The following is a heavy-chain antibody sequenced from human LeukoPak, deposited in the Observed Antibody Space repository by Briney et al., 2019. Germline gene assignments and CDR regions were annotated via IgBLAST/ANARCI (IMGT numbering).Heavy chain of an antibody. CDR2: IKADGST. CDR3: GRERNAYYMDV. J-gene: IGHJ6*03. V-gene: IGHV3-74*01. Sequence: GGSLRLSCAASGFTFGNFWMHWVRQGPEKGLVSFSGIKADGSTGYADSVKGRFTISRDNAKNTLYLQMSSLSSEDTAVYYCGRERNAYYMDVWGKGTTVTVSS. CDR1: GFTFGNFW.